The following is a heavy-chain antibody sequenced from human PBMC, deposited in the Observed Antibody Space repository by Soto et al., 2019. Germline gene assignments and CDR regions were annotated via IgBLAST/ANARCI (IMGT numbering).Heavy chain of an antibody. D-gene: IGHD6-19*01. CDR2: ISGSGDDA. CDR3: GKERRGSGWSVCNF. V-gene: IGHV3-23*01. J-gene: IGHJ4*02. Sequence: EVQLLESGGGLAQPGGYLRRSCKASGFTFRDYAMNWVRQAPGKGLEWVADISGSGDDARYSDSVKGRFTISRDNSRNTLFLQINRLRVDDTAVYFCGKERRGSGWSVCNFWGKGTLDNVSS. CDR1: GFTFRDYA.